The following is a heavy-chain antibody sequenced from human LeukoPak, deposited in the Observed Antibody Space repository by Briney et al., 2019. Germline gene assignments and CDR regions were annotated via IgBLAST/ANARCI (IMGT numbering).Heavy chain of an antibody. V-gene: IGHV4-59*08. Sequence: SETLSLTCTVSGGSISSYYWSWIRQPPGKGLEWIGYIYYSGSTNYNPSLKSRVTISVDTSKNQFSLRLTSVTAADTAVYYCARQTGSGLFILPGGQGTLVTVSS. J-gene: IGHJ4*02. CDR1: GGSISSYY. CDR3: ARQTGSGLFILP. D-gene: IGHD3/OR15-3a*01. CDR2: IYYSGST.